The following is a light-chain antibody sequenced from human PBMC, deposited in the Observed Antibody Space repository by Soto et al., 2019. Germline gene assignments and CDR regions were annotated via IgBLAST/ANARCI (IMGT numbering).Light chain of an antibody. CDR1: QGISNY. CDR3: QQLNTKSYT. J-gene: IGKJ2*01. Sequence: DIQLTQSPSFLSASVGDRATISCRASQGISNYLAWYHQKPGKAPKLLIFGASTLASGVPSRFSGSGSGTEFTLAISSLQSEDIGTFYCQQLNTKSYTFGQGTKLEI. V-gene: IGKV1-9*01. CDR2: GAS.